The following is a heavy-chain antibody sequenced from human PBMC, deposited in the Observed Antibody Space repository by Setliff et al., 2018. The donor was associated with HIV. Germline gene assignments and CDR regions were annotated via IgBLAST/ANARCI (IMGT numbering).Heavy chain of an antibody. CDR3: VGEGGYSSGWYRTYYFDY. V-gene: IGHV4-4*09. J-gene: IGHJ4*02. CDR1: GGSISSYY. CDR2: IYTSGST. D-gene: IGHD6-19*01. Sequence: SETLSLTCTVSGGSISSYYWSWIRQPPGKGLEWIGYIYTSGSTNYNPSLKSRVTISLDTSKNQFSLKLSSVTAADTAVYYCVGEGGYSSGWYRTYYFDYWGQGTLVTVSS.